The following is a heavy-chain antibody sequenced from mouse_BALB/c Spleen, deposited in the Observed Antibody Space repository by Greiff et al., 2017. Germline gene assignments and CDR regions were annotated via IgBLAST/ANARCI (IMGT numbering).Heavy chain of an antibody. D-gene: IGHD2-3*01. Sequence: EVQRVESGGGLVKPGGSLKLSCAASGFTFSSYAMSWVRQTPEKRLEWVASISSGGSTYYPDSVKGRFTISRDNARNILYLQMSSLRSEDTAMYYCARGRDGYYLAWFAYWGQGTLVTVSA. J-gene: IGHJ3*01. CDR1: GFTFSSYA. CDR2: ISSGGST. V-gene: IGHV5-6-5*01. CDR3: ARGRDGYYLAWFAY.